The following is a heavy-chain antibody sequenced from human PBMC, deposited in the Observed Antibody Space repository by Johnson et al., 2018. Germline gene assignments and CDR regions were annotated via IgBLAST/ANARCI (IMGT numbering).Heavy chain of an antibody. V-gene: IGHV1-69*04. CDR2: IIPILGIA. Sequence: QVQLVQSGAEVKKPGSSVKVSCKASGGTFSSYTISWVRQAPGQGLEWMGRIIPILGIANYAQKFQGRVTITADKSTSTAYMELSSLGSENTAVEYCARVNCSSTSCDGHYYYMDVWGKGTTVTVSS. CDR1: GGTFSSYT. J-gene: IGHJ6*03. CDR3: ARVNCSSTSCDGHYYYMDV. D-gene: IGHD2-2*01.